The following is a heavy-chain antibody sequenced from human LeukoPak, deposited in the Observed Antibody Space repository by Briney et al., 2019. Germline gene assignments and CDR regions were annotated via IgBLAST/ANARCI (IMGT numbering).Heavy chain of an antibody. Sequence: SETLSLTCTVSGGSISSSNYYWGWIRQLPGKGLEWVGYIYYSGSTDYNPSLKSRVTISLDTSKNQFSLRLSSVTAADTAVYYCARDLGGGNSGGYYFDYWGQGTLVTVSS. V-gene: IGHV4-31*03. J-gene: IGHJ4*02. CDR1: GGSISSSNYY. D-gene: IGHD4-23*01. CDR2: IYYSGST. CDR3: ARDLGGGNSGGYYFDY.